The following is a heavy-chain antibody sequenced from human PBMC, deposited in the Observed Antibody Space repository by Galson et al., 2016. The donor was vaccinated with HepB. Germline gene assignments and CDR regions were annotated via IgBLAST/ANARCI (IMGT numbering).Heavy chain of an antibody. V-gene: IGHV6-1*01. CDR2: TYYRSKWDN. CDR3: AREYYGMDV. Sequence: CAISGDSVSRDSAAWNWIRQSPSRGLEWLGRTYYRSKWDNEYAVSVRSRMTIKPDTSKNQFSLQLNTVTPEDTAVYYCAREYYGMDVWGQGTTVTVAS. J-gene: IGHJ6*02. CDR1: GDSVSRDSAA.